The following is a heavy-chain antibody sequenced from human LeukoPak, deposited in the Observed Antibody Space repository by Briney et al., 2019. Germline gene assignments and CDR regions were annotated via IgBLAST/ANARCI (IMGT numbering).Heavy chain of an antibody. J-gene: IGHJ3*02. CDR2: INPNSGGT. CDR3: ASSSIAARPDDAFDI. V-gene: IGHV1-2*02. D-gene: IGHD6-6*01. CDR1: GYTFTGYY. Sequence: ASVKVSCKASGYTFTGYYMHWVRQAPGQGLEWMGWINPNSGGTNYAQKFQGRVTMTRDTSISTAYMELSRLRSDNTAVYYCASSSIAARPDDAFDIWGQGTMVTVSS.